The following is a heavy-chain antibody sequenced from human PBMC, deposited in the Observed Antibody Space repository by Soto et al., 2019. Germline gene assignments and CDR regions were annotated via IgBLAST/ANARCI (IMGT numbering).Heavy chain of an antibody. Sequence: QITLKESGPPLVKPTQTLTLTCTFSGFSLSTSGVGVGWIRQPPGKALEWLALIYWDDDKRYSPSLRSRLTIPKDTSKNQVVLTMTNMDPVDTATYYCAHRGLLGAYFDSWGQGFLVTVSS. CDR1: GFSLSTSGVG. J-gene: IGHJ4*02. D-gene: IGHD3-3*02. CDR3: AHRGLLGAYFDS. V-gene: IGHV2-5*02. CDR2: IYWDDDK.